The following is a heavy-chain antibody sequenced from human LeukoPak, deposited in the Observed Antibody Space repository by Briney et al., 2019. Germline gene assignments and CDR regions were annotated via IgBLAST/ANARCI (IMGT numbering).Heavy chain of an antibody. CDR1: GFTVSSNY. Sequence: GGSLRLSCAASGFTVSSNYMGWVRQAPGKGLEWVSVIYSGGFTSYADSVKGRFTISRDSSKNTLYLQMNSLRAEDTAVYYCLRDRGYSTYDCWGQGTLVTVSS. J-gene: IGHJ4*02. D-gene: IGHD5-12*01. CDR3: LRDRGYSTYDC. V-gene: IGHV3-53*01. CDR2: IYSGGFT.